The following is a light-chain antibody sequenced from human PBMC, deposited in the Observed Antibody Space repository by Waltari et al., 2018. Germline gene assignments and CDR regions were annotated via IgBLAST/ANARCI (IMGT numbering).Light chain of an antibody. CDR1: QGVSTN. CDR2: AAS. V-gene: IGKV1-39*01. Sequence: DIQMTQSPSSLSASVGDRVTITCRASQGVSTNLNWFQQKPGKAPRLLIYAASTLQSGVPSRFSGSGSGTDFTLTISSLQPEDFATYYCLQIYTYPYTFGQGTTVEIK. CDR3: LQIYTYPYT. J-gene: IGKJ2*01.